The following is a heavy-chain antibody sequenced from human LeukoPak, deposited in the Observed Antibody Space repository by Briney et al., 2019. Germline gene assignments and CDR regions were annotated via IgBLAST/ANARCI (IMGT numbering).Heavy chain of an antibody. CDR3: AKDCTSTNCYVDY. D-gene: IGHD2-2*01. CDR2: ISGSGGST. J-gene: IGHJ4*02. V-gene: IGHV3-23*01. Sequence: GGSLRLSCAASGFTFGSYAMSWVRQAPGKGLEWVSAISGSGGSTYYADSVKGRFTISRNNSKNTLYLQMNSLRAEDTALYYCAKDCTSTNCYVDYWGQGTLVTVSS. CDR1: GFTFGSYA.